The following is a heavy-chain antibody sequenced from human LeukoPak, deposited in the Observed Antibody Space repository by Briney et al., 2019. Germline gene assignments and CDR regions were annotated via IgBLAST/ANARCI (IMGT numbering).Heavy chain of an antibody. Sequence: PSETLSLTCTVSGGSISSYYWSWIRQPPGKGPEWIGYIYYSGSTNYNPSLKSRVTISVDTSKNQFSLKLSSVTAADTAVYYCAGGEVIAAAAAAFDYWGQGTLVTVSS. CDR2: IYYSGST. V-gene: IGHV4-59*01. CDR3: AGGEVIAAAAAAFDY. CDR1: GGSISSYY. D-gene: IGHD6-13*01. J-gene: IGHJ4*02.